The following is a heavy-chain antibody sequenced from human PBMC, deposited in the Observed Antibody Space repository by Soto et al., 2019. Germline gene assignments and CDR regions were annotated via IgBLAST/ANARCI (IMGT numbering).Heavy chain of an antibody. V-gene: IGHV3-23*01. CDR1: GLTFRNYA. CDR2: INDNGENT. J-gene: IGHJ5*01. Sequence: EVQLLESGGGLMQRGGSLRLSCAASGLTFRNYAMSWVRLAPGKGLEWVSAINDNGENTFYVDSVKGRFTISRDNSRDTLFLQMNSLRDEDTAVYYCANSCSGCWRGLDSWGQGTLVTVSS. CDR3: ANSCSGCWRGLDS. D-gene: IGHD6-19*01.